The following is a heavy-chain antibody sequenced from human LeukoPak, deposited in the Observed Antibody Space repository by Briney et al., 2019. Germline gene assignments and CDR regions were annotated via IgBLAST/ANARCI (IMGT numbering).Heavy chain of an antibody. D-gene: IGHD3/OR15-3a*01. CDR3: ARVGPSGLTYYYYMDV. V-gene: IGHV4-59*11. Sequence: SEALSLTCTISGGSISSHYWSWIRQPPGKGLEWIGYISYSGRSNFNPSLKSRVTFSVDTSKNQFSLRLRSVAAADTAVYYCARVGPSGLTYYYYMDVWGKGTTVTVSS. CDR1: GGSISSHY. J-gene: IGHJ6*03. CDR2: ISYSGRS.